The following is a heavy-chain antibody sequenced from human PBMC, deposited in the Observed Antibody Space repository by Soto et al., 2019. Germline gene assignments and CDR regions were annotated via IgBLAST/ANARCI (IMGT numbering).Heavy chain of an antibody. CDR2: IYYIGST. CDR3: ARGYSPALGAPWARVNWFDP. J-gene: IGHJ5*02. D-gene: IGHD1-26*01. CDR1: GGSMSNYY. V-gene: IGHV4-59*01. Sequence: QVQLQESGPGRVKASETLSLTCTVSGGSMSNYYWSWIRQHPGKGLEWIGYIYYIGSTNYNPSLKSRVTMSVDTSRNQLSLNLTSVTAADTAVYYCARGYSPALGAPWARVNWFDPWGQGTLVTVSS.